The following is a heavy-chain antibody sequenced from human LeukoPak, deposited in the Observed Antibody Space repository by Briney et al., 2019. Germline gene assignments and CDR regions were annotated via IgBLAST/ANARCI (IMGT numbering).Heavy chain of an antibody. CDR1: GFTFSSYG. Sequence: GGSLRLSCAASGFTFSSYGMSWVRQAPGKGLEWVSGINWNGGSTGYADSVKGRFTISRDNAKNSLYLQMNSLRAEDTALYYCARESAAAGDDAFDIWGQGTMVTVSS. CDR3: ARESAAAGDDAFDI. J-gene: IGHJ3*02. V-gene: IGHV3-20*04. CDR2: INWNGGST. D-gene: IGHD6-13*01.